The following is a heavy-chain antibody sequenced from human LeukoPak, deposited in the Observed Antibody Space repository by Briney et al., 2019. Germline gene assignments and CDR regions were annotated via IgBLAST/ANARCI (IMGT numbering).Heavy chain of an antibody. Sequence: SETLSLTCTVSGGSISSYYWSWIRQPPGKGLEWIGYIYYSGSTNYNPSLKSRVTISVDTSNNQFSLKLSSVTAADTAVYYCARVLTTVTRYNWFDPWGQGTLVTVSS. D-gene: IGHD4-17*01. J-gene: IGHJ5*02. CDR2: IYYSGST. CDR3: ARVLTTVTRYNWFDP. CDR1: GGSISSYY. V-gene: IGHV4-59*01.